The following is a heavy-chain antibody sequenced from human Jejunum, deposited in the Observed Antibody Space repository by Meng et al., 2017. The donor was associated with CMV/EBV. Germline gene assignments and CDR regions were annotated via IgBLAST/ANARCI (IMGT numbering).Heavy chain of an antibody. J-gene: IGHJ5*02. CDR2: IDYTGGT. V-gene: IGHV4-59*01. Sequence: LACTVSGGAISGYYCSWIRQPPGKGLEWVGYIDYTGGTNYNPSLEIRASIALDRSKSQISLKLTSVTAADTAVYYCARVRGGFDPWGQGTLVTVSS. CDR3: ARVRGGFDP. CDR1: GGAISGYY.